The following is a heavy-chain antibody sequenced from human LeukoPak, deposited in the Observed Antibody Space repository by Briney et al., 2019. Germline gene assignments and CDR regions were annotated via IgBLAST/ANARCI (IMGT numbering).Heavy chain of an antibody. J-gene: IGHJ3*02. D-gene: IGHD3-22*01. Sequence: SETLSLTCTVSGASISSYYWFWIRQPPGKGLEWIGEINHSGSTNYNPSLKSRVTISVDTSKNQFSLKLSSVTAADTAVYYCAISTYYYDSSGSKPLDIWGQGTMVTVSS. CDR2: INHSGST. CDR3: AISTYYYDSSGSKPLDI. V-gene: IGHV4-34*01. CDR1: GASISSYY.